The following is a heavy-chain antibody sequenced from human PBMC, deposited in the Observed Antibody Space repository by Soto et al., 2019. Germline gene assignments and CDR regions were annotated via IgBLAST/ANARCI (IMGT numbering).Heavy chain of an antibody. Sequence: EVQLVESGGGLVQPGGSLRLSCAASGFTFSVYSMNWVRQAPGKGLEWVAYISSSSSTIYYADSVKGRFTISRDNGKNSLYLQMYSLRDEDTAVYYCARDQGASNLWGQGTLVSVSS. CDR1: GFTFSVYS. V-gene: IGHV3-48*02. D-gene: IGHD1-26*01. J-gene: IGHJ4*02. CDR2: ISSSSSTI. CDR3: ARDQGASNL.